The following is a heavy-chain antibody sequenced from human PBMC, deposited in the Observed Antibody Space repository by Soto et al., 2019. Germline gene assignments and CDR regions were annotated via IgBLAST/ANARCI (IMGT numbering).Heavy chain of an antibody. D-gene: IGHD6-25*01. Sequence: PSETLSLTCTVSGGSISSGDYYWTLIRQPPGKVLEWIVFIFYTGSPYYNPSLKSRVSISLDTSNNQFSLNLTSVTSADTAVYFCAGEPKVGPAAGAIEIWGQGTMVTVSS. CDR3: AGEPKVGPAAGAIEI. CDR2: IFYTGSP. V-gene: IGHV4-30-4*01. J-gene: IGHJ3*02. CDR1: GGSISSGDYY.